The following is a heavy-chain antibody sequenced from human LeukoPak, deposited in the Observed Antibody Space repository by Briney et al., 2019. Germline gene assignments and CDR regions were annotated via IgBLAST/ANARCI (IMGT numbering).Heavy chain of an antibody. CDR2: INPNSGGT. V-gene: IGHV1-2*06. CDR1: GYTFTGYY. J-gene: IGHJ6*02. CDR3: ARDIVVDYYYYGIDV. Sequence: ASVKVSCKASGYTFTGYYIHWVRQAPGQGLEWMGRINPNSGGTNYAQKFQGRVTMTRDTSISTVYMELSGLRSDDTAIYYCARDIVVDYYYYGIDVWGQGTTVTVSS. D-gene: IGHD2-2*01.